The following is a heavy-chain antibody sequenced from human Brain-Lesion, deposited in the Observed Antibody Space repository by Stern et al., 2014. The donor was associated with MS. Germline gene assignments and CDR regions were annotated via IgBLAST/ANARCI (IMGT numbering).Heavy chain of an antibody. V-gene: IGHV4-61*02. D-gene: IGHD2-2*01. J-gene: IGHJ6*02. CDR2: IFNSGST. Sequence: QVQLVESGPGLVKPSQTLSLSCTVSGGSISSGGYYWSWIRQPAGKGLEWIGRIFNSGSTSYNPSLKSRVTISIDTSKTQFSLRLTPMTAADTAVYYCARGRVVPGFQYYATDVWGQGTTVIVSS. CDR1: GGSISSGGYY. CDR3: ARGRVVPGFQYYATDV.